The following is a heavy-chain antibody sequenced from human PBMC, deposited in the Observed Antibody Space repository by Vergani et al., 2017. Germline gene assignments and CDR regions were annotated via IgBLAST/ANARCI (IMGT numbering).Heavy chain of an antibody. D-gene: IGHD3-3*01. CDR2: INPTGGST. Sequence: QVQLVQSGAEVKKPGASVKVSCKASGYTFTRHYMHWVRQAPGQGLEWMGIINPTGGSTSYAQKFQGRVTMTRDTSTSTGYMRLSSLRSEDTAVYYCARDGQEDFWSGPGDYYYYMDVWGKGTTVTVSS. V-gene: IGHV1-46*01. CDR1: GYTFTRHY. CDR3: ARDGQEDFWSGPGDYYYYMDV. J-gene: IGHJ6*03.